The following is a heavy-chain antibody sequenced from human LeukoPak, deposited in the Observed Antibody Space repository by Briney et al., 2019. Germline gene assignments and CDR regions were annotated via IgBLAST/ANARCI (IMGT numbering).Heavy chain of an antibody. Sequence: SGGSLRLSCAASGFTFSDYSMNWVRQAPGKGLEWLSYISTSSATIYYADSVKGRFTISRDNAKNSLYLQMNSLRAEDTAVYYCARERFRADYWGQGTLVTVSS. CDR2: ISTSSATI. CDR1: GFTFSDYS. CDR3: ARERFRADY. V-gene: IGHV3-48*01. D-gene: IGHD2-21*01. J-gene: IGHJ4*02.